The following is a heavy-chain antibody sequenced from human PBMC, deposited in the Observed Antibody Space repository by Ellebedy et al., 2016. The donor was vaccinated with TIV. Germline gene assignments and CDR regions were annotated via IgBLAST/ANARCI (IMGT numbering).Heavy chain of an antibody. Sequence: PGGSLRLSCKGSGYPFTSYWIGWVRQMPGKGLEWMGIIYPGDSDTRYSQSFQGQVTISADMSISTAYLQWSSLRASDTAMYYCARPVIVAGTWSWDYWGQGTLVTVSS. CDR1: GYPFTSYW. CDR2: IYPGDSDT. J-gene: IGHJ4*02. CDR3: ARPVIVAGTWSWDY. D-gene: IGHD6-19*01. V-gene: IGHV5-51*01.